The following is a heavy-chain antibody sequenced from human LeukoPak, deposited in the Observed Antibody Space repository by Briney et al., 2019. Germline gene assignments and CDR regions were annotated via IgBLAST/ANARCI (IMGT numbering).Heavy chain of an antibody. CDR3: AKDVYDCSGGSCPQYYYVMDV. CDR2: ISGSGGST. Sequence: GGSLRLSCAASGFTFSSYATSWVRQAPGKGLEWVSAISGSGGSTYYADSVKGRFTISRDNSKNTLSLQMNSLRAEDTALYYCAKDVYDCSGGSCPQYYYVMDVWGQGTTVTVSS. V-gene: IGHV3-23*01. J-gene: IGHJ6*02. D-gene: IGHD2-15*01. CDR1: GFTFSSYA.